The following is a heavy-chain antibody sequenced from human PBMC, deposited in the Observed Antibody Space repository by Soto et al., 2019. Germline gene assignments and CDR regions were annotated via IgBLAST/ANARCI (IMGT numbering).Heavy chain of an antibody. J-gene: IGHJ4*02. V-gene: IGHV3-21*01. CDR3: ASGEPKTPPIDY. D-gene: IGHD3-10*01. Sequence: GGSLRLSCAASGFTFSSYSMNWVRQAPGKGLEWVSSISSSSSYIYYADSVKGRFTISRDNAKNSLYLQMNSLRAEDTAVYYCASGEPKTPPIDYWGQGTLVTVSS. CDR2: ISSSSSYI. CDR1: GFTFSSYS.